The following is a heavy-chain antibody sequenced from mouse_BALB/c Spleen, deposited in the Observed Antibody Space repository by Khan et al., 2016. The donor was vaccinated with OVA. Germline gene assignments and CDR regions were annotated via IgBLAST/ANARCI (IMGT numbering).Heavy chain of an antibody. D-gene: IGHD2-14*01. V-gene: IGHV1-4*01. CDR3: VRDGAYHRNDGWFAY. J-gene: IGHJ3*01. CDR2: INPSNGYT. Sequence: VQLQESGAELARPGASVKMSCKASGYTFTSYTIHWIKLRPGQGLEWIGFINPSNGYTNYNQKFKDKAILTADKSSTTVYMQLSSLTSDDSAVYNCVRDGAYHRNDGWFAYWGQGTLVTVSA. CDR1: GYTFTSYT.